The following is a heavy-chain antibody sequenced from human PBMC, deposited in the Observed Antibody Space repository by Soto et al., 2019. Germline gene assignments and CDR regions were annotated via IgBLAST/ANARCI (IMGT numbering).Heavy chain of an antibody. J-gene: IGHJ4*02. D-gene: IGHD4-17*01. CDR1: GYTFTSYA. V-gene: IGHV1-3*01. CDR2: INAGNGNT. Sequence: QVQLVQSGAEVKKPGASVKVSCKASGYTFTSYAMHWVRQAPGQRLEWMGWINAGNGNTKYSQKFQGRVTITRDTSASTAYMELSSLRSEDTAVYYCARVYDYGDQRDYWGQGTLVTVSS. CDR3: ARVYDYGDQRDY.